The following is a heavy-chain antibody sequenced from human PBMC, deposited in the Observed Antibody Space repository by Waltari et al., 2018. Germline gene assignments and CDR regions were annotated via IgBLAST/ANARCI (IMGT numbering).Heavy chain of an antibody. V-gene: IGHV6-1*01. CDR3: ARGKFTAFDI. CDR2: TYYRSQWRN. CDR1: GDSLFITSVA. Sequence: QVQLQQSGPGLVKPSQTLSLTCAVSGDSLFITSVAWNWIRQSPSRGLEWLGRTYYRSQWRNDYALSVKGRITVNPDTSKNHFSLQLDSVTPDDTAVYYCARGKFTAFDIWGQGTMVTVSS. J-gene: IGHJ3*02.